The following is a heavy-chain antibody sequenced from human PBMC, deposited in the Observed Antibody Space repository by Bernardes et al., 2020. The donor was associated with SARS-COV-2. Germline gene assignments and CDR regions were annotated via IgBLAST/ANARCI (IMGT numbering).Heavy chain of an antibody. D-gene: IGHD3-10*01. Sequence: GGSLRLSCAASGFTFSSYAMSWVRQAPGKGLEWVSAISGSGGSTYYADSVKGRFTISRDNSKNTLYLQMNSLRAEDTAVYYCAKVSRLLLWFGELLGPLDYWGQGTLVTVSS. CDR3: AKVSRLLLWFGELLGPLDY. CDR2: ISGSGGST. J-gene: IGHJ4*02. V-gene: IGHV3-23*01. CDR1: GFTFSSYA.